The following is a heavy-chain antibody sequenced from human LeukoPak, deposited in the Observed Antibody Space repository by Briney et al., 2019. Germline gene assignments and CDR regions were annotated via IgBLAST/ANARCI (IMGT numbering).Heavy chain of an antibody. V-gene: IGHV4-61*02. J-gene: IGHJ4*02. D-gene: IGHD6-6*01. Sequence: SQTLSLTCTVSGGSISSGGYYWSWIRQHPGKGLEWIGRTYTSGSTNYNPSLESRVTISVDTSKNQFSLKLSSVTAADTAVYYCARGEKGSSSGSINYWGQGTLVTVSS. CDR1: GGSISSGGYY. CDR3: ARGEKGSSSGSINY. CDR2: TYTSGST.